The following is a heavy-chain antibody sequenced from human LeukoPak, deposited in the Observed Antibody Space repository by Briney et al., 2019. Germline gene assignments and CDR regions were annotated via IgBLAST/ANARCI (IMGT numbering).Heavy chain of an antibody. J-gene: IGHJ5*02. V-gene: IGHV4-4*07. CDR3: ARVGIAAAGSYARGWFDP. CDR2: IYTSGST. D-gene: IGHD6-13*01. CDR1: GGSISSYY. Sequence: PSETLSLTCTVSGGSISSYYWSWIRQPAGKGLEWIGRIYTSGSTNYNPSLKSRVTMSVDTSKNQFPLKLSSVTAADTAVYYCARVGIAAAGSYARGWFDPWGQGTLVTVSS.